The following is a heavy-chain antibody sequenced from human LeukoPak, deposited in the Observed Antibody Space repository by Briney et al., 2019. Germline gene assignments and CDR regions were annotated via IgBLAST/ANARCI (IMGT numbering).Heavy chain of an antibody. Sequence: PGGSLRLSCAASGFTFSSYRMNWVRQAPGKGLEWVANIKQDGSVRDYVDSVKGRFSISRDNAKNSLYLQMDSLTVEDTAVYYCARKGGATTYGYYYYYMDVWGKGTTVTISS. D-gene: IGHD1-26*01. J-gene: IGHJ6*03. V-gene: IGHV3-7*01. CDR1: GFTFSSYR. CDR2: IKQDGSVR. CDR3: ARKGGATTYGYYYYYMDV.